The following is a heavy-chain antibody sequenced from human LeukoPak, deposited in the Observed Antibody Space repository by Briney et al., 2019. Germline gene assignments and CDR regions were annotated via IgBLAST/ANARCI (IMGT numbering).Heavy chain of an antibody. Sequence: ASVKVSCRSPEYILTSYYMHWVRQAPGQRLEWLGTINPRGGRTKYTQKFQGRVTMTRDTSASTVYMELSGLRSDDSAIYYCAAWQGYANDWFGPFDFWGQGALVAVSS. CDR2: INPRGGRT. V-gene: IGHV1-46*01. CDR1: EYILTSYY. J-gene: IGHJ4*02. CDR3: AAWQGYANDWFGPFDF. D-gene: IGHD3-9*01.